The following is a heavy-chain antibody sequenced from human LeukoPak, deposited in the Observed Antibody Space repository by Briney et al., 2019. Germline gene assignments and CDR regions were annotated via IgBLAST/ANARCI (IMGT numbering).Heavy chain of an antibody. CDR2: MNPNSGNT. V-gene: IGHV1-8*01. CDR3: ARAYCGGDCYFAPSHGNDY. J-gene: IGHJ4*02. CDR1: GYTFTSYD. D-gene: IGHD2-21*01. Sequence: GASVKVSCKASGYTFTSYDINWVRQATGQGLEWMGWMNPNSGNTGYAQKFQGRVTMTRNTSISTAYMELSSLRSEDTAVYYCARAYCGGDCYFAPSHGNDYWGQGTLVTVSS.